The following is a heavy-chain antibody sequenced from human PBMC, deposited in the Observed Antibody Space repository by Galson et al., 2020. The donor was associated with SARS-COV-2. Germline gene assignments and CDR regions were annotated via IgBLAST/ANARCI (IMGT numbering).Heavy chain of an antibody. D-gene: IGHD3-22*01. CDR3: ASTLSDYYDSSGYYLPFDY. CDR2: ISYDGSNK. V-gene: IGHV3-30-3*01. Sequence: GGSLRLSCAASGFTFSSYAMHWVRQAPGKGLEWVAVISYDGSNKYYADSVKGRFTISRDNSKNTLYLQMNSLRAEDTAVYYCASTLSDYYDSSGYYLPFDYWGQGTLVTVSS. J-gene: IGHJ4*02. CDR1: GFTFSSYA.